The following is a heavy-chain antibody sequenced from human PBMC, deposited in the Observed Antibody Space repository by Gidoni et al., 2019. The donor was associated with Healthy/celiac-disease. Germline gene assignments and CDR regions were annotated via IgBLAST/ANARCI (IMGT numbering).Heavy chain of an antibody. Sequence: QAQLQESGPGLVKPSQTLSLTCPVPGGSISSGSYYWSWIRQPAGKGLEWIGRIYTSGSTNYNPSLKSRVTISVDTSKNQFSLKLSSVTAADTAVYYCARDLAGRGAFDIWGQGTMVTVSS. CDR2: IYTSGST. CDR3: ARDLAGRGAFDI. V-gene: IGHV4-61*02. D-gene: IGHD3-10*01. CDR1: GGSISSGSYY. J-gene: IGHJ3*02.